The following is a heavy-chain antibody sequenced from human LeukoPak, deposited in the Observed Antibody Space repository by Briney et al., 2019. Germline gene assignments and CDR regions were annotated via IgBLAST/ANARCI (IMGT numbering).Heavy chain of an antibody. CDR2: IKSKTDGGTT. CDR3: TTDAPLGSYWAY. Sequence: GGSLRLSCAASGFTFSNAWMSWVRQAPGKGLEWVGRIKSKTDGGTTDYAAPVKGRFTISRDDSKNTLYLQMNSLKTEDTAVYYCTTDAPLGSYWAYWGQGTLVTVSS. V-gene: IGHV3-15*01. CDR1: GFTFSNAW. J-gene: IGHJ4*02. D-gene: IGHD1-26*01.